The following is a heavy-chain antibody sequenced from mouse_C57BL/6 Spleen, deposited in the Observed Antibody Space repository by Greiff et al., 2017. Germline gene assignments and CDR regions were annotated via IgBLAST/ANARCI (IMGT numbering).Heavy chain of an antibody. CDR1: GFTFSSYA. Sequence: EVKLVESGEGLVKPGGSLKLSCAASGFTFSSYAMSWVRQTPEKRLEWVAYISSGGDYIYYADTVKGRFTISRDNARNTLYLQMSSLKSEDTAMYYCTRVYDGSAWFAYWGQGTLVTVSA. CDR3: TRVYDGSAWFAY. D-gene: IGHD2-3*01. J-gene: IGHJ3*01. CDR2: ISSGGDYI. V-gene: IGHV5-9-1*02.